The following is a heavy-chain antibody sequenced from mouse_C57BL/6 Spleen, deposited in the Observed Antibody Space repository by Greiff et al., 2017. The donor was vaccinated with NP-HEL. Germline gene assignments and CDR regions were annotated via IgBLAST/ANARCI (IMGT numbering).Heavy chain of an antibody. CDR1: GYTFTSYW. D-gene: IGHD2-3*01. CDR2: IHPNSGST. J-gene: IGHJ3*01. CDR3: AREGGYYAWFAY. Sequence: VQLQQSGAELVKPGASVKLSCKASGYTFTSYWMHWVKQRPGQGLEWIGMIHPNSGSTNYNEKFKSKATLTVDKSSSTAYMQLRSRTSEDSAVYYCAREGGYYAWFAYWGQGTLVTVSA. V-gene: IGHV1-64*01.